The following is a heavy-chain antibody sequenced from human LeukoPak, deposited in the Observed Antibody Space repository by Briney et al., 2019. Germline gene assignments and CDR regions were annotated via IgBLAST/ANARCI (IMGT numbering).Heavy chain of an antibody. V-gene: IGHV3-23*01. D-gene: IGHD3-16*01. CDR3: GKGLYHDYSGIGDY. Sequence: GGSLRLSCAASGFTFSSYAMSWVRQAPGKGREWVSAVSASGGNTYYADSVKGRFTISRDNSKNTLYLQVNSLRAEDTAVYYCGKGLYHDYSGIGDYWGQGTLVTVSS. CDR1: GFTFSSYA. CDR2: VSASGGNT. J-gene: IGHJ4*02.